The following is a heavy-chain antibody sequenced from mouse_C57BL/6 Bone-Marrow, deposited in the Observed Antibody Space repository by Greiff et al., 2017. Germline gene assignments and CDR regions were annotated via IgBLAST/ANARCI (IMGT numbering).Heavy chain of an antibody. CDR3: ARHLRC. V-gene: IGHV5-12*01. Sequence: EVKLMESGGGLVQPGGSLKLSCAASGFTFSDYYMYWVRQTPEKRLEWVAYISNGGGSTYYPDTVKGRFTISRDNAKNTLYLQRSRLKSEDTAMXYCARHLRCWGQGTLVTVSA. J-gene: IGHJ3*01. CDR2: ISNGGGST. CDR1: GFTFSDYY.